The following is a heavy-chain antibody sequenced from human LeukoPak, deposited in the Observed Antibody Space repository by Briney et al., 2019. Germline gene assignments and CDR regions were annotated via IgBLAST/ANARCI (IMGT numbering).Heavy chain of an antibody. D-gene: IGHD2/OR15-2a*01. V-gene: IGHV3-7*01. CDR1: GFSFSSYW. CDR3: AREDHSTYAY. Sequence: GGSLRLSCTASGFSFSSYWMSWVRQTPGKGLEWVASIKQDGTEKYYVDSVKGRFTIAKDNSKNSLYLQMNTLRAEDTAVYYCAREDHSTYAYWGQGTLVTVSS. J-gene: IGHJ4*02. CDR2: IKQDGTEK.